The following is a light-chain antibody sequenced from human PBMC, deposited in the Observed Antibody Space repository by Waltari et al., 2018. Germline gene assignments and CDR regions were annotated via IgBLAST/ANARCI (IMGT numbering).Light chain of an antibody. CDR1: SSDVGGYNY. Sequence: QSALTQPRSVSGSPGQSVAISCTGTSSDVGGYNYVSWYQQYPGTAPKLIIYDVTNRPSGVPDRFSGSKSGNTASLTISGLQAEDEADYYCCSYAGTYTPLFGGGTKLTVL. CDR2: DVT. CDR3: CSYAGTYTPL. V-gene: IGLV2-11*01. J-gene: IGLJ2*01.